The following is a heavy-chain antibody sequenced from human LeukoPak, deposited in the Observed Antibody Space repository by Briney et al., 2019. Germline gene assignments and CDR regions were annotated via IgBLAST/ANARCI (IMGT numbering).Heavy chain of an antibody. CDR3: ARKLGYCSSTSCYKRSAFDI. D-gene: IGHD2-2*02. V-gene: IGHV1-8*01. Sequence: PTASVKVSCKASGYTFTSYDINWVRQATGQGLEWMGWLNPNRGNTGYAQKFQGRVTMTRNTSISTAYMELSSLRSEDTAVYYCARKLGYCSSTSCYKRSAFDIWGQGKMVTVSS. CDR2: LNPNRGNT. CDR1: GYTFTSYD. J-gene: IGHJ3*02.